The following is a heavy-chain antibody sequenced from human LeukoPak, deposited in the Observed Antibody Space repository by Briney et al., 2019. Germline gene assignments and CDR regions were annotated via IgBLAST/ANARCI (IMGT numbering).Heavy chain of an antibody. CDR2: ISSSGSTI. J-gene: IGHJ5*02. CDR3: ARDPDPLGRNWFDP. Sequence: GGSLRLSCAASGFTFSDYYMSWIRQAPGKGLEWVSYISSSGSTIYYADSVKGRFTISRDNAKNSLYLQMNSLRAEDTAVYYCARDPDPLGRNWFDPWGQGTLVTVSS. D-gene: IGHD1-26*01. CDR1: GFTFSDYY. V-gene: IGHV3-11*01.